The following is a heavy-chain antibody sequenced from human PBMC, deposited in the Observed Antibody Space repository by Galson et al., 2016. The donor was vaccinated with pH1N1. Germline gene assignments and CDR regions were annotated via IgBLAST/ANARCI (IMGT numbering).Heavy chain of an antibody. CDR3: ARGPFGPRYDFLWGSSRQYFDS. D-gene: IGHD3-16*02. V-gene: IGHV4-34*01. J-gene: IGHJ4*02. CDR2: ITHSGGT. CDR1: SGAFTNYY. Sequence: ETLSLTCALSSGAFTNYYWGWIRQPPGKGLEWIGEITHSGGTNYNPSLKSRVSISVHTSKTQFSLKLPSVTAADSAVYFCARGPFGPRYDFLWGSSRQYFDSWGQGTLVTVSP.